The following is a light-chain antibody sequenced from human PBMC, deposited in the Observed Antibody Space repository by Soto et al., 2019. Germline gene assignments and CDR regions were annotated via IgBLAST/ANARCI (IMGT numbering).Light chain of an antibody. J-gene: IGKJ3*01. CDR2: SAS. CDR1: HSVSSN. CDR3: QQYNSWPRT. V-gene: IGKV3-15*01. Sequence: EIVMTQSPATLFVSPGERTTLSCRASHSVSSNVAWYQQKPGQAPRLLIHSASTRATGISARFSGSGSGTEFTLSISSLQSEDFAVDYCQQYNSWPRTFGPGTTVDF.